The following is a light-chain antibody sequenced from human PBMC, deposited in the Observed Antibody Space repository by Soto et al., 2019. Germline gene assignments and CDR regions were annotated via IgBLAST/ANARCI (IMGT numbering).Light chain of an antibody. V-gene: IGKV1-9*01. Sequence: DIPLTQSPSFLSASVGDRVTITCRASQDVSRYLAWYQQKPGKAPNLLIYDASTLRSGVPSRFSGSGSETEFTLTISSLQPEDFATYYCQQLNSYVFAFGPGTKVDIK. CDR2: DAS. J-gene: IGKJ3*01. CDR1: QDVSRY. CDR3: QQLNSYVFA.